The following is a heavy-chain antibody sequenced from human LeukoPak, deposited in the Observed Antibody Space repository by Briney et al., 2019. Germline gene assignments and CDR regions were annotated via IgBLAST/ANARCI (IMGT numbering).Heavy chain of an antibody. CDR3: ARDLYSSSWSYFDY. J-gene: IGHJ4*02. D-gene: IGHD6-13*01. CDR1: GYTFTGYY. CDR2: INPNSGGT. V-gene: IGHV1-2*02. Sequence: AAVKVSCKASGYTFTGYYMHWVRQAPGQGLEWMGWINPNSGGTNYAQKFQGRVTMTRDTSISTAYMELSRLRSDDTAVYYCARDLYSSSWSYFDYWGQGTLVTVSS.